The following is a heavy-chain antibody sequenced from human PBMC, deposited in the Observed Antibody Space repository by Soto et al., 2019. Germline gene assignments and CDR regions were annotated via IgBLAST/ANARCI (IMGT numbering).Heavy chain of an antibody. CDR1: GGSFSGYY. Sequence: QVQLQQWGAGLLKPSETLSLTCAVYGGSFSGYYWSWIGQPPGQGLEWIGEIRQSGRTNNNPSLKSRVTISVDTSKNQFSLKLSSVTAADTAVYYCARGQDKAKVGYWGQGTLVTVSS. J-gene: IGHJ4*02. D-gene: IGHD5-18*01. V-gene: IGHV4-34*01. CDR3: ARGQDKAKVGY. CDR2: IRQSGRT.